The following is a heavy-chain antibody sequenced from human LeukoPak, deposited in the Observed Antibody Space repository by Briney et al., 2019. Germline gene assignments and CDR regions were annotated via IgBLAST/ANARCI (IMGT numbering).Heavy chain of an antibody. CDR1: GYTFTGYY. V-gene: IGHV1-2*02. CDR2: INPNSGGT. D-gene: IGHD6-13*01. CDR3: ARDDSVRSSWSSFDY. Sequence: ASVEVSCKASGYTFTGYYMHWVRQAPGQGLEWMGWINPNSGGTNYAQKFQGRVTMTRDTSISTAYMELSRLRSDDTAVYYCARDDSVRSSWSSFDYWGQGTLVTVSS. J-gene: IGHJ4*02.